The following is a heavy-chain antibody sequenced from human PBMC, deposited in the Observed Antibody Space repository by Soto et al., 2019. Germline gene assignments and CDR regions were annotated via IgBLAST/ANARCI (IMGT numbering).Heavy chain of an antibody. V-gene: IGHV4-30-4*01. CDR3: ARGRLGYCSGGSCYSGWFDP. J-gene: IGHJ5*02. D-gene: IGHD2-15*01. Sequence: SETLSLTCTVSGGSISSGDYYWSWIRQPPGKGLEWIGYIYYSGSTYYNPSLKSRVTISVDTSKNQFSLKLSSVTAADTAVYYCARGRLGYCSGGSCYSGWFDPWGQGTLVTVAS. CDR1: GGSISSGDYY. CDR2: IYYSGST.